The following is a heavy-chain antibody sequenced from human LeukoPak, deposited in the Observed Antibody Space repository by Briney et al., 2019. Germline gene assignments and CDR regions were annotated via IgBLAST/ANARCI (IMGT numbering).Heavy chain of an antibody. CDR1: GGSFSGYY. J-gene: IGHJ4*02. CDR3: ARENSGSYREFDY. Sequence: SETLSLTCAVYGGSFSGYYWSWIRQPPGKGLEWIGEVNHSGSTNYNPSLKSRVTISVDTSKNQFSLKLSSVTAADTAVFYCARENSGSYREFDYWGQGTLVTVSS. CDR2: VNHSGST. V-gene: IGHV4-34*01. D-gene: IGHD1-26*01.